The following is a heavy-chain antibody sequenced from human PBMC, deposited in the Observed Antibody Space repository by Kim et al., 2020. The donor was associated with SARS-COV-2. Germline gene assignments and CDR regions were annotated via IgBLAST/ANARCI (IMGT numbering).Heavy chain of an antibody. D-gene: IGHD6-6*01. J-gene: IGHJ4*02. CDR1: GFTFSSYA. V-gene: IGHV3-30*04. CDR2: ISYDGSNK. CDR3: ARRDY. Sequence: GGSLSLSCAASGFTFSSYAMHWVRQAPGKGLEWVAVISYDGSNKYYADSVKGRFTISRDNSKNTLYLQMNSLRAEDTAVYYCARRDYWGQGTLVTVSS.